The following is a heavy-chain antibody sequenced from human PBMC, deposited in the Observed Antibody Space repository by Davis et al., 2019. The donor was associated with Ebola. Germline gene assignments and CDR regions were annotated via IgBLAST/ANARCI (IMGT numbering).Heavy chain of an antibody. CDR2: VYNDGRT. CDR1: GFTVSSNH. Sequence: GESLKIPCAASGFTVSSNHVTWVRQAPGKGLEWVSIVYNDGRTYYADSVKGRFTVSRHNSENTLYLQMNSLRPDDTAMYYCAGFGGYSYWGQGTLVTVSS. CDR3: AGFGGYSY. J-gene: IGHJ4*02. V-gene: IGHV3-53*04. D-gene: IGHD4-23*01.